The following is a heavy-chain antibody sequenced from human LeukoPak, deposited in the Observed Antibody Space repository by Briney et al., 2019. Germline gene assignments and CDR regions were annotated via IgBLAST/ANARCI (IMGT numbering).Heavy chain of an antibody. CDR1: GGSISRGTYY. Sequence: PSQTLSLTCTVSGGSISRGTYYWSWIRQPAGKGLEWIGRIYASGSSNYNPSLKSRVNLSVDTSKNQFSLRLTSVTAADTAVYYCARAVVVTALQYYFDNWGQGTLVTVSS. V-gene: IGHV4-61*02. CDR2: IYASGSS. J-gene: IGHJ4*02. CDR3: ARAVVVTALQYYFDN. D-gene: IGHD2-21*02.